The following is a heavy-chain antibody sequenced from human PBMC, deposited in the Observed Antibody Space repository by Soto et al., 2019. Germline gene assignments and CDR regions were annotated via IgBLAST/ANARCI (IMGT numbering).Heavy chain of an antibody. CDR1: GGSISSSSYY. Sequence: SETLSLTCTVSGGSISSSSYYWGWIRQPPGKGLEWIGSIYYSGSTYYNPSLKSRVTISVDTSKNQFSLKLSSVTAAGTAVYYCASSVPLFDIWGQGTMVTVSS. CDR2: IYYSGST. CDR3: ASSVPLFDI. V-gene: IGHV4-39*01. J-gene: IGHJ3*02.